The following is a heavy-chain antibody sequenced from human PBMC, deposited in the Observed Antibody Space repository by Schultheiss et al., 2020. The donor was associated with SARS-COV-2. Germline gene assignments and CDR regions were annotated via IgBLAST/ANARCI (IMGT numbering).Heavy chain of an antibody. J-gene: IGHJ4*02. Sequence: GRSLRLSCAASGFTFSDYYMSWIRQAPGKGLEWVSYISSSGSTIYYADSVKGRFTISRDNAKNSLYLQMNSLRAEDTAVYYCARALYYYDSSGYYYAYWGQGALVTGSS. D-gene: IGHD3-22*01. CDR3: ARALYYYDSSGYYYAY. CDR1: GFTFSDYY. CDR2: ISSSGSTI. V-gene: IGHV3-11*01.